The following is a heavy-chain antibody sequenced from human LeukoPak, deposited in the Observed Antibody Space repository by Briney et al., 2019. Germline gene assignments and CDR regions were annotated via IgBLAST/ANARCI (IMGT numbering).Heavy chain of an antibody. D-gene: IGHD3-22*01. CDR1: GYTFTSYG. CDR3: ARPYYDSSAPPYDY. Sequence: ASVKVSCKASGYTFTSYGISWARQAPGQGLEWMGWISAYNGNTNYAQKLQGRVTMTTDTSTSTAYMELRSLRSDDTAVYYCARPYYDSSAPPYDYWGQGTLVTVSS. J-gene: IGHJ4*02. V-gene: IGHV1-18*01. CDR2: ISAYNGNT.